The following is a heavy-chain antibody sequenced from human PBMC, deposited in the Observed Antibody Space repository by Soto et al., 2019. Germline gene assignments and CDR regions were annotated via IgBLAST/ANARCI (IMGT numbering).Heavy chain of an antibody. CDR3: AGGGFGESPELLAY. Sequence: QLQLQESGSGLVKPSQTLSLTCAVSGFSISSGGYSWSWIRQPPGKGLEWIGYIYHSGSTYYNPSLKSRVTIPVDRSKNQFSLKLSSVTAADTAVYYCAGGGFGESPELLAYWGQGTLVTVSS. CDR2: IYHSGST. D-gene: IGHD3-10*01. J-gene: IGHJ4*02. CDR1: GFSISSGGYS. V-gene: IGHV4-30-2*01.